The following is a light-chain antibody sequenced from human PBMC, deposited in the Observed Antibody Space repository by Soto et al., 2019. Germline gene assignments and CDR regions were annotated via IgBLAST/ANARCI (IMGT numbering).Light chain of an antibody. CDR3: QHYNSYSEA. Sequence: ILLTQSPSSMSASVVDRVTITCRASQGIDTSLAWYQQKPGKAPKLLIYAASNFQSGVPSGFSGSGSGTEFTLTISSLQPDDFATYYCQHYNSYSEAFGQGTKV. CDR1: QGIDTS. J-gene: IGKJ1*01. CDR2: AAS. V-gene: IGKV1-9*01.